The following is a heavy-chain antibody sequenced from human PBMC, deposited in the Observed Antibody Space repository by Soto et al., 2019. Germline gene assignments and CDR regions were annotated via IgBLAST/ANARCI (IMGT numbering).Heavy chain of an antibody. CDR1: GGTFSTYS. D-gene: IGHD1-26*01. CDR3: ARVPPGCRSGEFGAFDI. CDR2: IIPFFGTT. Sequence: QVQLVQSGAEVKSPGSSVKVSCKASGGTFSTYSFTWVRQAPGQGLEWMGGIIPFFGTTDYAQKFQGRVTISAAESTRTAYMELRSMTSDDTAVYFCARVPPGCRSGEFGAFDIWGQGTLVTVSS. V-gene: IGHV1-69*01. J-gene: IGHJ3*02.